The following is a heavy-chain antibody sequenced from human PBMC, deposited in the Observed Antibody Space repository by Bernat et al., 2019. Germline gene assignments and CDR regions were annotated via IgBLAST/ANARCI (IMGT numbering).Heavy chain of an antibody. J-gene: IGHJ6*02. V-gene: IGHV4-39*01. CDR2: IYYSGST. CDR1: GGSISSSSYY. D-gene: IGHD2-2*01. CDR3: ARHGVVPAAMRYYYYYYGMDV. Sequence: QLQLQESGPGLVKPSETLSLTCTVSGGSISSSSYYWGWIRQPPGKGLEWIGSIYYSGSTYYNPSLKSRVTISVDTSKNQFSLKLSSVTAADTAVYYCARHGVVPAAMRYYYYYYGMDVWGQGTTVTVSS.